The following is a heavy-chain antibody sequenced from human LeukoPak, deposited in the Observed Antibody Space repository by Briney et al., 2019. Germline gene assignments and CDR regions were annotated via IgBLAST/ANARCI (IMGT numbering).Heavy chain of an antibody. J-gene: IGHJ4*02. CDR1: TYSFSDYW. CDR3: TRLIGSGWYFDY. CDR2: IYPGDSDT. D-gene: IGHD3-10*01. Sequence: GEPLKISCKGSTYSFSDYWIGWVRQMPGKGLEWVAIIYPGDSDTRYSPSFQGQVTISAEKSISTVYLQWSSLQASDTAMYYCTRLIGSGWYFDYWGQGTLVTVSS. V-gene: IGHV5-51*01.